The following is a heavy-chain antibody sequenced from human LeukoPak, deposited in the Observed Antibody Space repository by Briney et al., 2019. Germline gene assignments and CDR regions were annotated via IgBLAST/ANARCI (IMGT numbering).Heavy chain of an antibody. J-gene: IGHJ3*02. D-gene: IGHD3-22*01. CDR2: ISAYNGNT. CDR3: ARDTYYYDSSGLTGAFDI. V-gene: IGHV1-18*01. Sequence: GASVKVSCKASGYTFTSYGISWVRQAPGQGLEWMGWISAYNGNTNYAQKLQGRVTMTTDTSTSTAYMELRSLRSDDTAVYYCARDTYYYDSSGLTGAFDIWGQGTMVTVSS. CDR1: GYTFTSYG.